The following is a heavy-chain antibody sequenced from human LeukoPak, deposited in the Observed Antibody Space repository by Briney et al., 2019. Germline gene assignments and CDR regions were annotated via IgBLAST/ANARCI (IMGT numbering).Heavy chain of an antibody. Sequence: SQTLSLTCTVSGGSISSGDYYWSWIRQPPGKGLEWIGYTYYSGSTYYNPSLKSRVTISVDTSKNQFSLKLSSVTAADTAVYYCARDLLGGDFDYWGQGTLVTVSS. CDR3: ARDLLGGDFDY. J-gene: IGHJ4*02. CDR1: GGSISSGDYY. D-gene: IGHD2/OR15-2a*01. V-gene: IGHV4-30-4*01. CDR2: TYYSGST.